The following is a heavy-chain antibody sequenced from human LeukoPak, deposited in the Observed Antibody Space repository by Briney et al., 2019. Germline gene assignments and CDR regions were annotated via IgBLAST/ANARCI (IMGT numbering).Heavy chain of an antibody. D-gene: IGHD1-1*01. V-gene: IGHV3-9*01. Sequence: GRSLRLSCAASGFTFDDYAMHWVRQAPGKGLEWVSGISWSSGSIGYADSVKGRFTISRDDAKNTLYLQMNSLTVEDTAVYYCVRDRGWNSFDDWGQGTLVTVSS. CDR2: ISWSSGSI. CDR1: GFTFDDYA. CDR3: VRDRGWNSFDD. J-gene: IGHJ4*02.